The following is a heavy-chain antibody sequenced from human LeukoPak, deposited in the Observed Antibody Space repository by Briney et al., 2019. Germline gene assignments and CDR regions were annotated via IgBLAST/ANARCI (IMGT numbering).Heavy chain of an antibody. V-gene: IGHV4-34*01. CDR1: GGSFSGYY. CDR3: ARDPSDDYGGNWWFDP. D-gene: IGHD4-23*01. Sequence: SETLSLTCAVYGGSFSGYYWSWIRQPPGKGLEWIGEINHSGSTNYNPSLKSRVTISVDTSKNQFSLKLSSVTAADTAVYYCARDPSDDYGGNWWFDPWGQGTLVNVSS. CDR2: INHSGST. J-gene: IGHJ5*02.